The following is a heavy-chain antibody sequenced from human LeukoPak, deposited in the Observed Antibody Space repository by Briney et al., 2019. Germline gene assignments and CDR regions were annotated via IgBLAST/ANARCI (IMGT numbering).Heavy chain of an antibody. V-gene: IGHV4-39*07. CDR3: ARLLWFGDDNWFDP. Sequence: SETLSLTCTVSGGSISSSSYYWGWIRQPPGKGLEWIGSIYYSGSTYYNPSLKSRVTISVDTSKNQFSLKLSSVTAADTAVYYCARLLWFGDDNWFDPWGQGTLVTVSS. J-gene: IGHJ5*02. CDR2: IYYSGST. D-gene: IGHD3-10*01. CDR1: GGSISSSSYY.